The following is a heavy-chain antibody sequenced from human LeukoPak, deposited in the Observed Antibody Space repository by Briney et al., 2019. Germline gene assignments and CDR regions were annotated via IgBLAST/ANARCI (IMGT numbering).Heavy chain of an antibody. CDR2: ISYDGSNK. V-gene: IGHV3-30*18. J-gene: IGHJ4*02. CDR1: GFTFSSYG. CDR3: AKGPWIQLWLLFDY. D-gene: IGHD5-18*01. Sequence: GGSLRLSCAASGFTFSSYGMHWVRQAPGKGLEWVAVISYDGSNKYYAASVKGRFTISRDNSKNTLYLQMNSLRAEDTAVYYCAKGPWIQLWLLFDYWGQGTLVTVSS.